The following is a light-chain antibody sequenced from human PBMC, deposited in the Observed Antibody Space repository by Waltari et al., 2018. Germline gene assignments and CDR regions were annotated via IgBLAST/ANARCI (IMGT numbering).Light chain of an antibody. CDR1: KLGDKS. J-gene: IGLJ2*01. V-gene: IGLV3-1*01. Sequence: SYELSQPPSVSVSPGQTASITCPGDKLGDKSASWYQQKPGQSPVVVIYQNKKRPSGIPERFSGSNSGNTATLTISGTQAMDEADYYCQAWDSSTAHVVFGGGTKLTVL. CDR3: QAWDSSTAHVV. CDR2: QNK.